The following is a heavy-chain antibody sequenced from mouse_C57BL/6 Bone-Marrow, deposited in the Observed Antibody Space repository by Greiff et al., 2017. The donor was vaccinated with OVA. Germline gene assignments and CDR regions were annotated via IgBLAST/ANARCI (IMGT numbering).Heavy chain of an antibody. CDR3: ARPYYYGSRGYFDY. Sequence: DVKLVESGGDLVKPGGSLKLSCAASGFTFSSYGMSWVRQTPDKRLEWVATISSGGSYTYYPDSVKGRFTISRDNAKNTLYLQMSSLKSEDTAMYYCARPYYYGSRGYFDYWGQGTTLTVSS. CDR2: ISSGGSYT. V-gene: IGHV5-6*02. D-gene: IGHD1-1*01. CDR1: GFTFSSYG. J-gene: IGHJ2*01.